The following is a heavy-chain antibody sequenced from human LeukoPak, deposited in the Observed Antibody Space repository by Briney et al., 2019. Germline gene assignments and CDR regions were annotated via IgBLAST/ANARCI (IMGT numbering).Heavy chain of an antibody. Sequence: GRSLRLSCAASGFTFSSYGMHWVRQAPGKGLEWVGDMNPDGSVKAYVDSVKGRFTMSRDNTENSLYLQMNSLRADDTAMYYCARDPDHGALDFWGQGTLVTVSS. V-gene: IGHV3-7*01. CDR3: ARDPDHGALDF. J-gene: IGHJ4*02. CDR2: MNPDGSVK. CDR1: GFTFSSYG. D-gene: IGHD3-10*01.